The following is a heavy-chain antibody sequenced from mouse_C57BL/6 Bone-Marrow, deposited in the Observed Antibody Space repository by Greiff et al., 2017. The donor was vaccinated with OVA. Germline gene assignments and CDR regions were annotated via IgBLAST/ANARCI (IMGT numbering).Heavy chain of an antibody. V-gene: IGHV1-63*01. D-gene: IGHD2-3*01. CDR3: ARSDDGYYLAY. Sequence: VMLVESGAELVRPGTSVKMSCKASGYTFTNYWIGWAKQRPGHGLEWIGDIYPGGGYTNYNEKFKGKATLTADKSSSTAYMQFSSLTSEDSAIYYCARSDDGYYLAYWGQGTLVTVSA. CDR1: GYTFTNYW. J-gene: IGHJ3*01. CDR2: IYPGGGYT.